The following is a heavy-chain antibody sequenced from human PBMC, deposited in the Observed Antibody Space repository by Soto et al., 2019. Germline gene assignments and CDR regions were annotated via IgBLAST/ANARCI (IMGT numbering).Heavy chain of an antibody. J-gene: IGHJ4*02. V-gene: IGHV3-30-3*01. CDR1: GFTFSSYA. CDR2: ISYDGSNK. Sequence: XESLRLSCTASGFTFSSYAMHWVRQAPGKGLEWVAVISYDGSNKYYADSVKGRFTISRDNSKNTMYLQMNSLRVEDTAVYYCARPYSSGWYGDLDYWGQGTLVTVSS. D-gene: IGHD6-19*01. CDR3: ARPYSSGWYGDLDY.